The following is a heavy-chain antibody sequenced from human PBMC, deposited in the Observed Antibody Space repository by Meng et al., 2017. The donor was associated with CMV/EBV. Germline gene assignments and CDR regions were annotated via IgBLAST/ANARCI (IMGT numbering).Heavy chain of an antibody. CDR2: MNPNSGNT. V-gene: IGHV1-8*03. CDR1: GGTFSSYA. CDR3: ARGTKGYYDFWSGYRPGPWFDP. D-gene: IGHD3-3*01. Sequence: ASVKVSCKASGGTFSSYAINWVRQATGQGLEWMGWMNPNSGNTGYAQKFQGRVTITRNTSISTAYMELSSLRSEDTAVYYCARGTKGYYDFWSGYRPGPWFDPWGQGTLVTVSS. J-gene: IGHJ5*02.